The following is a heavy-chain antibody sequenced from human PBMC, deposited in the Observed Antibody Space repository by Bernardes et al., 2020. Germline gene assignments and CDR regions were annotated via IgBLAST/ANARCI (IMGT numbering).Heavy chain of an antibody. CDR3: ARGTLGGDAFDI. Sequence: GGSLRLSCAASGFTFSSYDMHWVRQATGKGLEWVSAIGTAGDTYYPGSVKGRFTISRENAKNSLYLQMNSLRAGDTAVYYCARGTLGGDAFDIWGQGTMVTVSS. CDR2: IGTAGDT. D-gene: IGHD3-16*01. CDR1: GFTFSSYD. V-gene: IGHV3-13*01. J-gene: IGHJ3*02.